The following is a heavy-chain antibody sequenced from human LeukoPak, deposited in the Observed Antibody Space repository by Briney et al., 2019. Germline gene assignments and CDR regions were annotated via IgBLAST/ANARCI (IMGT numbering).Heavy chain of an antibody. CDR2: ISYDGSNK. J-gene: IGHJ4*02. V-gene: IGHV3-30*18. D-gene: IGHD6-19*01. Sequence: GGSLRLSCAASGFTFSSYSMNWVRQAPGKGLEWVAVISYDGSNKYYADSVKGRFTISRDNSKNTLYLQMNSLRAEDTAVYYCAKDQDSGCDYWGQGTLVTVSS. CDR1: GFTFSSYS. CDR3: AKDQDSGCDY.